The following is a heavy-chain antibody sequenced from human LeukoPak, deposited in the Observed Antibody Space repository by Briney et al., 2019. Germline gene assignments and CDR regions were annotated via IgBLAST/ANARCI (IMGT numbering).Heavy chain of an antibody. CDR3: ARDMSGDGYNPVFDY. V-gene: IGHV1-69*04. J-gene: IGHJ4*02. Sequence: SVKVSCKASGGTFSSYAISWVRQDPGQGLEWMGRIIPIFGIANYAQKFQGRVTITADKSTSTAYMELSSLRSEDTAVYYCARDMSGDGYNPVFDYWGQGTLVTVSS. D-gene: IGHD5-24*01. CDR1: GGTFSSYA. CDR2: IIPIFGIA.